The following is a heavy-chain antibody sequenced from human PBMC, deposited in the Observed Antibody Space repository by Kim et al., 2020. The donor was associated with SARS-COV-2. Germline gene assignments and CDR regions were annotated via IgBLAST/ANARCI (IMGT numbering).Heavy chain of an antibody. V-gene: IGHV3-9*01. CDR3: VKGREDFGSGSYCFDY. J-gene: IGHJ4*02. CDR1: GFTFGGYA. Sequence: GGSLRLSCVGSGFTFGGYAMHWVRQVPGKGLEWVSGISWNSGSISYADSVKGRFTISRDNAKNPLDLQMDSLKEEDTALYYCVKGREDFGSGSYCFDYWGPGTLVTVSS. D-gene: IGHD3-10*01. CDR2: ISWNSGSI.